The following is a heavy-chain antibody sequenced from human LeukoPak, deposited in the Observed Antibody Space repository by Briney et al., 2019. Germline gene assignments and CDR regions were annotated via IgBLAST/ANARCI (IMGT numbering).Heavy chain of an antibody. CDR1: GFSVSGNF. D-gene: IGHD2-15*01. CDR3: ARGSRYCSGGSCYSGFFDY. J-gene: IGHJ4*02. V-gene: IGHV3-53*01. Sequence: PGGSLRLSCAASGFSVSGNFMTWVRQAPGKGLEWVSVIYSDGSTYYADSVKGRFTISRDNSKNTLCLQMNSLRAEDTAVYYCARGSRYCSGGSCYSGFFDYWGQGTLVTVSS. CDR2: IYSDGST.